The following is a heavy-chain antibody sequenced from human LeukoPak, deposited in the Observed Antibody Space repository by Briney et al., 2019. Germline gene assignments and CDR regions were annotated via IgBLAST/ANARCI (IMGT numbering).Heavy chain of an antibody. CDR2: IYSGGDI. CDR1: GLTVSSNY. V-gene: IGHV3-53*01. Sequence: GRSLRLSCAPSGLTVSSNYMSWVRQAPGKGLEWVSVIYSGGDIYYAYSVKGRFTISRDSSKNTLYLQMNSLRVEDTAVYYCARAAGDRIGYFDLWGRGTLVTVSS. J-gene: IGHJ2*01. D-gene: IGHD7-27*01. CDR3: ARAAGDRIGYFDL.